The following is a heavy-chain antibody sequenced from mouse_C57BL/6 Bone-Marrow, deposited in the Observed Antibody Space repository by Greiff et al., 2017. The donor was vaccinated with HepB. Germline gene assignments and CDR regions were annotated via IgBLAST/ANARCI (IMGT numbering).Heavy chain of an antibody. J-gene: IGHJ3*01. CDR3: ASRTPFAY. V-gene: IGHV1-4*01. CDR2: INPSSGYT. Sequence: QLKQSGAELARPGASVKMSCKASGYTFTSYTMHWVKQRPGQGLEWIGYINPSSGYTKYNQKFKDKATLTADKSSSTAYMQLSSLTSEDSAVYYCASRTPFAYWGQGTLVTVSA. CDR1: GYTFTSYT. D-gene: IGHD5-1*01.